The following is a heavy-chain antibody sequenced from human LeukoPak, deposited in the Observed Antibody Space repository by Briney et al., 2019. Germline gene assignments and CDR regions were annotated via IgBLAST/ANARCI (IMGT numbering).Heavy chain of an antibody. Sequence: GGSLRLSCAASGFTLSNYVMHWVREAPGKGLEWVAIISFDGTNKYYADYVKGRFTISRDNSKNTLDLQMNSLRADDTAVYYCAGDRGTSYPTSFDYWGQGNLVPVSS. CDR3: AGDRGTSYPTSFDY. D-gene: IGHD6-6*01. CDR2: ISFDGTNK. V-gene: IGHV3-30*04. J-gene: IGHJ4*02. CDR1: GFTLSNYV.